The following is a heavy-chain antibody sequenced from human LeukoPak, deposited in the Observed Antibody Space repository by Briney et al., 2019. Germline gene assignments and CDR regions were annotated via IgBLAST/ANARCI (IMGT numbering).Heavy chain of an antibody. CDR3: ARRPYAGAFDI. CDR2: ISYDGSNK. D-gene: IGHD4-17*01. J-gene: IGHJ3*02. CDR1: GFTYSSYA. V-gene: IGHV3-30-3*01. Sequence: GGSLRLSCAASGFTYSSYAMHWVRQAPGKGLEWVAVISYDGSNKYYADSVKGRFTISRDNSKNTLYLQKNSLRAEDTAVYYCARRPYAGAFDIWGQGTMVTVSS.